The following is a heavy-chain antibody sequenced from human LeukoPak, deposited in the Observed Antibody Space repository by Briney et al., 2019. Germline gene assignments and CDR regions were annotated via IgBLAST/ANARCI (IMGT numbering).Heavy chain of an antibody. J-gene: IGHJ6*04. Sequence: GESQRISYKGSGYSITSYWISWGRQMRGKGLGWMGRIDPSDSYTNYSPSFQGHVTISADKSISTAYLQWSSLKASDTAMYYCARRENYGSGSHYYYGMDVWGKGTTVTVSS. CDR1: GYSITSYW. D-gene: IGHD3-10*01. CDR3: ARRENYGSGSHYYYGMDV. V-gene: IGHV5-10-1*01. CDR2: IDPSDSYT.